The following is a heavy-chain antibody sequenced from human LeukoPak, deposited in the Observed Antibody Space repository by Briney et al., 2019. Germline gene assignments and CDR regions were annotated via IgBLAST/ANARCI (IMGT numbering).Heavy chain of an antibody. CDR3: AKDNYGSGSS. V-gene: IGHV3-30*02. CDR2: IRYYGSNK. D-gene: IGHD3-10*01. J-gene: IGHJ4*02. Sequence: GGSLRLSCAASGFTFSSYGMHWVRRAPGKGLEWVAFIRYYGSNKYYADSVKGRFTISRDNSKNTLYLQMNSLRAEDTAVYYCAKDNYGSGSSWGQGTLVTVSS. CDR1: GFTFSSYG.